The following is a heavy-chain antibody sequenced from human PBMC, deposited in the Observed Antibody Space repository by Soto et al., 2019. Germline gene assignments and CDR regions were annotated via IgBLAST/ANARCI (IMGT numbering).Heavy chain of an antibody. CDR1: GDSVSSGTYF. CDR2: VYYSGST. Sequence: TSETLSLTCTVSGDSVSSGTYFWSWIRQPPGKGLEWIGYVYYSGSTNYNPTLKSRLTMSVDTSKNQFSLKLCSVSAADTVVYFCARRWGTVYFDCWGGYFAYFDYWGQGTLDTGSS. V-gene: IGHV4-61*01. J-gene: IGHJ4*02. CDR3: ARRWGTVYFDCWGGYFAYFDY. D-gene: IGHD3-3*01.